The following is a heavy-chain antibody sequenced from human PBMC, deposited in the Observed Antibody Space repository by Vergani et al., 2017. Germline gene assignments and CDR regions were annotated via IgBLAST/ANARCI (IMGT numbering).Heavy chain of an antibody. J-gene: IGHJ4*02. D-gene: IGHD3-22*01. Sequence: QVTLKESGPALVKPTQTLTLTCTFSGFSLTTYGMRVSWIRQPPGKALERLARIDWDDDTYYRTSLRTRLTISKDTFKNQVALTMTNMDPVDTATYYCARTLSDSRGYYLDYWGQGTLVTVSS. CDR2: IDWDDDT. V-gene: IGHV2-70*04. CDR1: GFSLTTYGMR. CDR3: ARTLSDSRGYYLDY.